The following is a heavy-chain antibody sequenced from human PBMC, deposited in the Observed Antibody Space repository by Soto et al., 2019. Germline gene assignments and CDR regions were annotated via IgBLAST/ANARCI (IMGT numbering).Heavy chain of an antibody. V-gene: IGHV4-4*02. CDR1: GGSISSSNW. Sequence: GPGPCFSSETLSLTCAVSGGSISSSNWWSWVRQPPGKGLEWIGEIYHSGSTNYNPSLKSRVTISVDKSKNQFSLKLSSVTAADTAVYYCARVATPISRNDHWGQGTLVTVSS. J-gene: IGHJ4*02. CDR2: IYHSGST. CDR3: ARVATPISRNDH. D-gene: IGHD2-2*02.